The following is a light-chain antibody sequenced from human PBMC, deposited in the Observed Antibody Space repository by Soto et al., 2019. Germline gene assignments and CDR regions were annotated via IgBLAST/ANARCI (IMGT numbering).Light chain of an antibody. V-gene: IGLV2-14*01. CDR2: EVT. CDR1: SSDVGAYNY. J-gene: IGLJ2*01. CDR3: TSYSSSSPVL. Sequence: QSALTQPASVSGSLGQSITISCTGTSSDVGAYNYVSWYQQHPDKAPKLLIFEVTNRPSGVSGRFSGSKSGITASLSISGLQPEDEADYYCTSYSSSSPVLFSGGTKLTVL.